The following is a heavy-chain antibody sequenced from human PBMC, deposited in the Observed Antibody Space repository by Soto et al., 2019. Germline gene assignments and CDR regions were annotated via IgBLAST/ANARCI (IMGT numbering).Heavy chain of an antibody. CDR1: GFTFSSYD. CDR2: IGTAGDT. CDR3: ARSPPGGYHYYYGMDV. J-gene: IGHJ6*02. V-gene: IGHV3-13*04. Sequence: GSLRLSCAASGFTFSSYDMQWVRQATGKGLEWVSAIGTAGDTYYPGSVKGRFTISRENAKFSLYLQMNSLRAGDTAVYYCARSPPGGYHYYYGMDVWGQGTTVTVSS. D-gene: IGHD3-22*01.